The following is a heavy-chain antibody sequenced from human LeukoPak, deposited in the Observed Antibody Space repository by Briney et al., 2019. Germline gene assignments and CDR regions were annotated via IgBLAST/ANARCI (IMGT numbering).Heavy chain of an antibody. D-gene: IGHD1-14*01. CDR3: ARSNPNRNALDL. CDR2: LKKDGSEE. J-gene: IGHJ3*01. CDR1: GFSLNSYL. V-gene: IGHV3-7*01. Sequence: PGGSLRLFCAASGFSLNSYLMSWLREARGGAGEWVANLKKDGSEENCLDSVKGRFTVSKDNAKNSLYLQMNSLRGEDTAVYYCARSNPNRNALDLWGQGTMVTISS.